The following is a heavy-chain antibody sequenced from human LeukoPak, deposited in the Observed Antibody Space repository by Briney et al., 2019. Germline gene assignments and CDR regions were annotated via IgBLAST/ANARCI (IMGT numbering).Heavy chain of an antibody. Sequence: SETLSLTCTVSGGSITISDYYWGWIRLPPGKGLEWIGTISHTGTTYYNPSLQSRVTISVDKSKNQSSLKLSSVTAAGTAVYYCATREHHVLRTPGDYWGQGTLVTVSS. CDR1: GGSITISDYY. CDR3: ATREHHVLRTPGDY. J-gene: IGHJ4*02. D-gene: IGHD6-6*01. V-gene: IGHV4-39*01. CDR2: ISHTGTT.